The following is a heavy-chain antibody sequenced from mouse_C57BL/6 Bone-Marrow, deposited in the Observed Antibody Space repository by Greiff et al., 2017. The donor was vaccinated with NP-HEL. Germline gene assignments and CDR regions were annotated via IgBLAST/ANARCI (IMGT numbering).Heavy chain of an antibody. V-gene: IGHV1-76*01. D-gene: IGHD1-1*01. Sequence: QVQLQQSGAELVRPGASVKLSCKASGYTFTDYYINWVKQRPGQGLEWIARIYPGSGNTYYNEKFKGKATLTAEKSSSTAYMQLSSLTSEDSAVYFCASGGGIITTTFDYWGQGTTLTVSS. CDR2: IYPGSGNT. CDR3: ASGGGIITTTFDY. CDR1: GYTFTDYY. J-gene: IGHJ2*01.